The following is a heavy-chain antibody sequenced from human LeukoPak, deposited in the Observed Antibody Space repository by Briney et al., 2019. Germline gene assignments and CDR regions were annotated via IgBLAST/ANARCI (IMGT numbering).Heavy chain of an antibody. Sequence: ASVKVSCKASGYTFTNFAMNWVRQAPGQGLEWMGWIDTNTGIPTYAQGFTGRFVFSLDTSVSTVYLQIVSLQADDAAVYYCARDPGSQRVNRLARRGDYWGQGTLVTVSS. V-gene: IGHV7-4-1*01. D-gene: IGHD1-14*01. CDR2: IDTNTGIP. J-gene: IGHJ4*02. CDR1: GYTFTNFA. CDR3: ARDPGSQRVNRLARRGDY.